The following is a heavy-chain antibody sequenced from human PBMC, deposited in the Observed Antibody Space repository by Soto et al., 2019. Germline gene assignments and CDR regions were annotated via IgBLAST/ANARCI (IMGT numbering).Heavy chain of an antibody. D-gene: IGHD3-22*01. CDR3: ARRATSSAVAARGAFDI. Sequence: GGSLRLSCAASGFTFSNYWMHWVRQAPGKGLVWVSRINSDGSSTSYADSVKGRFTISRDNAKNTLYLQMNSLRAEDTAVYYCARRATSSAVAARGAFDIWGQGTMVTVSS. V-gene: IGHV3-74*01. CDR1: GFTFSNYW. J-gene: IGHJ3*02. CDR2: INSDGSST.